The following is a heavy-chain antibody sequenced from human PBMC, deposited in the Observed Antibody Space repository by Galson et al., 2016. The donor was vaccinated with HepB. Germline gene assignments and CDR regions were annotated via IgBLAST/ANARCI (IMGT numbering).Heavy chain of an antibody. J-gene: IGHJ4*02. V-gene: IGHV4-34*01. CDR1: GGSFSDYY. CDR3: TRTQYIMAAGTFDY. CDR2: ISYSGSA. Sequence: SETLSLTCTVYGGSFSDYYWSWIRQPPGKGLEWIAEISYSGSANYNPSLKSRVTISVDTSKNQFSLKLSSVTAAEPAVYYCTRTQYIMAAGTFDYWGQGSLVTVSS. D-gene: IGHD6-13*01.